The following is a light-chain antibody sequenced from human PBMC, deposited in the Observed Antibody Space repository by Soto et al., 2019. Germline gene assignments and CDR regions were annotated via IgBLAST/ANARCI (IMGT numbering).Light chain of an antibody. V-gene: IGKV3-20*01. CDR3: HQYGSLRT. Sequence: EIVLTQSPGTLSLSPGEIATLSCRASQSVSSSYLAWYQQKPGQAPRLLIYGASSRATGIPDRFSGSGSGTDFTLTISRLEPEDFAVYYCHQYGSLRTFGQGTKVEIK. J-gene: IGKJ1*01. CDR2: GAS. CDR1: QSVSSSY.